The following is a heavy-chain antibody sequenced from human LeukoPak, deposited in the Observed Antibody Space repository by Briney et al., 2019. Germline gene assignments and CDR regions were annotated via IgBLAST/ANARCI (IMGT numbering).Heavy chain of an antibody. CDR2: ISSSSSYI. V-gene: IGHV3-21*01. J-gene: IGHJ3*02. D-gene: IGHD2-15*01. CDR3: ARQVVPRAFDI. Sequence: GGSLRLSCEGSGFTFWSYGMSWVRQAPGKGLEWVSSISSSSSYIYYADSVKGRFTISRDNAKNSLYLQMNSLRAEDTAVYYCARQVVPRAFDIWGQGTMVTVSS. CDR1: GFTFWSYG.